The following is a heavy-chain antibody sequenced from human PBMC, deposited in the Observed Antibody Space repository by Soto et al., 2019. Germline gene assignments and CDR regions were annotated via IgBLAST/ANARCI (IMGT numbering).Heavy chain of an antibody. CDR2: ISSSSSYI. D-gene: IGHD3-10*01. V-gene: IGHV3-21*01. Sequence: GGSPRLSCAASGFTFSSYSMNWVRQAPGKGLEWVSSISSSSSYIYYADSVKGRFTISRDNAKNSLYLQMNSLRAEDTAVYYCARDYGVRGVRSAFDIWGQGTMVTVSS. CDR1: GFTFSSYS. J-gene: IGHJ3*02. CDR3: ARDYGVRGVRSAFDI.